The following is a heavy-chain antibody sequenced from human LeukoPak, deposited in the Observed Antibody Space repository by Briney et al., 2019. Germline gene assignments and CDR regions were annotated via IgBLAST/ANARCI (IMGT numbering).Heavy chain of an antibody. D-gene: IGHD4-17*01. CDR2: INHSGST. CDR3: ARDRGNYGEIDY. Sequence: SETLSLTCAVYGGSFSGYYWSWIRQPPGKGLEWIGEINHSGSTNYNPSLKSRVTISVDTSKNQFSLKLSSVTAADTAVYYCARDRGNYGEIDYWGQGTLVTVSS. V-gene: IGHV4-34*01. CDR1: GGSFSGYY. J-gene: IGHJ4*02.